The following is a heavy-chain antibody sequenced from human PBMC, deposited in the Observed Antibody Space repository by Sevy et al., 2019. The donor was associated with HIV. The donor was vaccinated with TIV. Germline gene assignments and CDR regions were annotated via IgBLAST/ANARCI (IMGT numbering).Heavy chain of an antibody. CDR1: GFTFSSYG. CDR2: ISYDGSNK. D-gene: IGHD1-26*01. J-gene: IGHJ4*02. Sequence: GGSLLSCAASGFTFSSYGMHWVRQAPGEGLEWVAVISYDGSNKYYADSVKGRFTISRDNSKNTLYLQMNSLRAEDTAVYYCVGVGSGSYSIDYWGQGTLVTVSS. V-gene: IGHV3-30*03. CDR3: VGVGSGSYSIDY.